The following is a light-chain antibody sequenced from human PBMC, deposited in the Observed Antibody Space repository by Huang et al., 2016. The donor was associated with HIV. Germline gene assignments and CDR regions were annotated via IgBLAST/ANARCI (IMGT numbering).Light chain of an antibody. J-gene: IGKJ5*01. Sequence: IVMTQTPLSLPVTPGQPASMSCKSSQSLLHSDGKTYVYWYLQKPGQSPQLRIYAASRRLSGVPDRFTGSGSGTDFTLNISRVEADDVGVYYCMQGIHPITFGQGTRLDIK. CDR1: QSLLHSDGKTY. CDR3: MQGIHPIT. V-gene: IGKV2-29*02. CDR2: AAS.